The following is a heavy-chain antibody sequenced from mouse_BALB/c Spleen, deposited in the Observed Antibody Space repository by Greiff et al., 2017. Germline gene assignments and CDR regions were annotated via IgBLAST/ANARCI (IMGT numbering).Heavy chain of an antibody. CDR3: AKDYGNHGEHAMDD. Sequence: QLQPSGAELVRPGSSVQISCKSSGYAFRSYWMTWVKQRPGQGLEWIGQIYPGDGDTNYNGKFKGKATLTADKSSSTAYLQLSSLTSEDSAVYFRAKDYGNHGEHAMDDWGQGNSVT. D-gene: IGHD2-1*01. V-gene: IGHV1-80*01. CDR2: IYPGDGDT. CDR1: GYAFRSYW. J-gene: IGHJ4*01.